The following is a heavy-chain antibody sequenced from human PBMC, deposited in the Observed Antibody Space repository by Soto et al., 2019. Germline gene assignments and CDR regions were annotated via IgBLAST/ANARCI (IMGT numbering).Heavy chain of an antibody. CDR1: GYTFTRYG. Sequence: ASVKVSCKASGYTFTRYGIGWARQAPGQGLEWMGWINTYNGNTNYAQHVQGRVTLTTDTSRSRAYMELRSLRSNDTAIYYCAMVDVYVTPSPQDVWGQGSTVTVSS. CDR2: INTYNGNT. V-gene: IGHV1-18*01. CDR3: AMVDVYVTPSPQDV. D-gene: IGHD3-16*01. J-gene: IGHJ6*02.